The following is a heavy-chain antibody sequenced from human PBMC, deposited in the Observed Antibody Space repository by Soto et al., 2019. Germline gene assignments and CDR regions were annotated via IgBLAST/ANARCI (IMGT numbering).Heavy chain of an antibody. CDR3: ASHMVRGVPFGY. CDR1: GGSISSYY. J-gene: IGHJ4*02. Sequence: TLSLTCTVSGGSISSYYWSWIRQPPGKGLEWIGYIYFRGSTNYNPSLKSRVTISVDTSKNQFSLKLSSVTAADTAVYYCASHMVRGVPFGYWGQGTLVTVSS. CDR2: IYFRGST. V-gene: IGHV4-59*08. D-gene: IGHD3-10*01.